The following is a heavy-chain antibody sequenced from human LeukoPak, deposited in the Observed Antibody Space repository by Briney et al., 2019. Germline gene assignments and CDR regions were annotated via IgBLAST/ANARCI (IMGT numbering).Heavy chain of an antibody. CDR2: VTTSGGTT. CDR1: GFTFSSYV. J-gene: IGHJ6*02. D-gene: IGHD3-3*01. Sequence: GGSLRLSCAASGFTFSSYVMSWVRQAPGKGLEWVSAVTTSGGTTYYADSVKGRFTISRDNSKNTLFSQMNSLRAEDTAVYYCARGYDFWSGSSYGMDVWGQGTTVTVSS. CDR3: ARGYDFWSGSSYGMDV. V-gene: IGHV3-23*01.